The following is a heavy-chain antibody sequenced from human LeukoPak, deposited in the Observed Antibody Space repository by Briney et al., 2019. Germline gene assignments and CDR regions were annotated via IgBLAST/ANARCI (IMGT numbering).Heavy chain of an antibody. V-gene: IGHV1-8*01. CDR2: MNPNSGNT. CDR3: ARGLYSSTGTANY. D-gene: IGHD1-1*01. J-gene: IGHJ4*02. Sequence: GASVKVSCKASGYTFTSYDINWVRQATGQGREWMGWMNPNSGNTGYAQKFQGRVTMTRNTSISTAYMELSSLRSEDTAVYYCARGLYSSTGTANYWGQGTLVTVSS. CDR1: GYTFTSYD.